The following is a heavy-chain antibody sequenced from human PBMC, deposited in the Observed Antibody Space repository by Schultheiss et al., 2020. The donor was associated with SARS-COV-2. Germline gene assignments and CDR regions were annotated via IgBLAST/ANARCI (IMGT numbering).Heavy chain of an antibody. CDR2: IYYSGST. CDR3: AREFGGSFQH. V-gene: IGHV4-59*12. Sequence: SETLSLTCTVGGDSIINSWSWVRQPPGKGLEWIGYIYYSGSTNYNPSLKSRVSISVDTSKNQFSLKLSSVTAADTAVYYCAREFGGSFQHWGRGTLVTVSS. CDR1: GDSIINS. J-gene: IGHJ1*01. D-gene: IGHD3-16*01.